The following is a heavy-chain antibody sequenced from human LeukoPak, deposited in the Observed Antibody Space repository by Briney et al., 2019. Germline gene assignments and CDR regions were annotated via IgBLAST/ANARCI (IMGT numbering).Heavy chain of an antibody. CDR1: GFTFDDYG. D-gene: IGHD3-10*01. V-gene: IGHV3-20*04. CDR3: ARGQNYYGSGSQTFDI. J-gene: IGHJ3*02. Sequence: PGGSLRLSCAASGFTFDDYGMSWVRQAPGKGLEWVSGSNWNGGSTGYADSVKGRFTISRDNAKNSLYLQVSSLRAEDTAWYYCARGQNYYGSGSQTFDIWGQGTMVTVSS. CDR2: SNWNGGST.